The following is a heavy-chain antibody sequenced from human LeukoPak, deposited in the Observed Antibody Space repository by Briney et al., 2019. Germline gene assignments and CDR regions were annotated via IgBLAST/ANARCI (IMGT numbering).Heavy chain of an antibody. CDR1: GYTFTGYY. J-gene: IGHJ6*03. CDR2: INPNSGGT. CDR3: ARDRRTAASYYYYYYMDV. Sequence: ASVKVSCKASGYTFTGYYMHWVRQAPGQGLEWMGWINPNSGGTNYAQKFQGRVTMTRDTSISTAYMELSRLRSDDTAVYYCARDRRTAASYYYYYYMDVWGKGTTVTVSS. D-gene: IGHD2-2*01. V-gene: IGHV1-2*02.